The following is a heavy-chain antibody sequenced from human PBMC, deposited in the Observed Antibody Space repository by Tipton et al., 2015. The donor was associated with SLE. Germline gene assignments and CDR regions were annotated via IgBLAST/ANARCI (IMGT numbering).Heavy chain of an antibody. D-gene: IGHD6-13*01. CDR2: IYYSGST. CDR3: ARRGSYSSSWYGNYFDY. V-gene: IGHV4-34*01. J-gene: IGHJ4*02. CDR1: GGSFSGYY. Sequence: TLSLTCAVYGGSFSGYYWSWIRQPPGKGLEWIGSIYYSGSTYYNPSLKSRVTISVDTSKNQFSLKLSSVTAADTAVYYCARRGSYSSSWYGNYFDYWGQGTLVTVSS.